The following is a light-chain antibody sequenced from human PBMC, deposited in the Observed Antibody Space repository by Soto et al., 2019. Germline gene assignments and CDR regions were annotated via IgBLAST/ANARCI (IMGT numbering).Light chain of an antibody. Sequence: QSARTQPASESRSPGQSITISCTGTSSDVGSYNLVSWYQQHPGKAPKLMIYEGNKRPSGVSNRFSGSKSANTASLTISGLQTEDEADYYCCSYAGTNTFVFGTGTKLTLL. V-gene: IGLV2-23*01. CDR1: SSDVGSYNL. J-gene: IGLJ1*01. CDR2: EGN. CDR3: CSYAGTNTFV.